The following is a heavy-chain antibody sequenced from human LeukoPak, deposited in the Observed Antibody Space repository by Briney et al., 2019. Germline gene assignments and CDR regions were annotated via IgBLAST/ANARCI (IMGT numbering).Heavy chain of an antibody. CDR2: ISAYNGDT. CDR3: ARGGPAPHRITLIVVASSTDAFDI. D-gene: IGHD3-22*01. V-gene: IGHV1-18*01. CDR1: GYTFTSYG. Sequence: ASVKVSCKASGYTFTSYGISWVRQAPGQGLEWMGWISAYNGDTNYAQKLQGRVTMTTDTSTSTAYMELRSLRSDDTAVYYCARGGPAPHRITLIVVASSTDAFDIWGQGTMVTVSS. J-gene: IGHJ3*02.